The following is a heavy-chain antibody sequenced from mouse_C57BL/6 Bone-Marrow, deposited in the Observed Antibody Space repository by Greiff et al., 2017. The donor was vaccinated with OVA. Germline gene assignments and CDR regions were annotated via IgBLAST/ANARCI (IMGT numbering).Heavy chain of an antibody. CDR3: ARLYYYGSSYVEDY. Sequence: DVHLVESGGDLVKPGGSLKLSCAASGFTFSSYGMSWVRQTPDKRLEWVATISSGGSYTYYPDSVKGRFTISRDNAKNTLYLQMSSLKSEDTAMYYCARLYYYGSSYVEDYWGQGTTLTVSS. D-gene: IGHD1-1*01. J-gene: IGHJ2*01. V-gene: IGHV5-6*01. CDR2: ISSGGSYT. CDR1: GFTFSSYG.